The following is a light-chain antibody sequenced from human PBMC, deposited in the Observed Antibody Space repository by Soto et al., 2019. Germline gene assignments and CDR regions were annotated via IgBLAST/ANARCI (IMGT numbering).Light chain of an antibody. Sequence: QSALTQPASVSGSPGQSIAISCTGTSSDVGGYNYVSWYQQYPGKAPKLVIYEVSNRPSGVSNRFFGSKSGNTASLTVSGLQAEDEADYYCSSYTSSSTRVFGTGTKLTVL. V-gene: IGLV2-14*01. CDR1: SSDVGGYNY. CDR3: SSYTSSSTRV. CDR2: EVS. J-gene: IGLJ1*01.